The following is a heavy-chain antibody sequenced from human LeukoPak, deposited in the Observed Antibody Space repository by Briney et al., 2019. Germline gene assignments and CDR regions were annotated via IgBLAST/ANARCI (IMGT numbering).Heavy chain of an antibody. D-gene: IGHD3-22*01. J-gene: IGHJ6*02. Sequence: GGSLGLSCAASGFTFSSYGMHWVRQAPGKGLEWVSSISSSSSYIYYADSVKGRFTISRDNAKNSLYLQMNSLRAEDTAVYYCARDRSYEDYYDSSGYYYYYYGMDVWGQGTTVTVSS. CDR3: ARDRSYEDYYDSSGYYYYYYGMDV. CDR1: GFTFSSYG. V-gene: IGHV3-21*01. CDR2: ISSSSSYI.